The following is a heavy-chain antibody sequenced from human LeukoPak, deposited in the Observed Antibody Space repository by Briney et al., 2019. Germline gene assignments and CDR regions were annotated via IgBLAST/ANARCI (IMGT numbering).Heavy chain of an antibody. CDR1: GGSMSSYY. J-gene: IGHJ4*02. V-gene: IGHV4-39*01. D-gene: IGHD3-22*01. CDR2: IYYSGST. Sequence: SETLSLTCTVSGGSMSSYYWGWIRQPPGKGLEWIGSIYYSGSTYYNPSLKSRVTISVDTSKNQFSLKLSSVTAADTAVYYCASQNPRGYYDYWGQETLVTVSS. CDR3: ASQNPRGYYDY.